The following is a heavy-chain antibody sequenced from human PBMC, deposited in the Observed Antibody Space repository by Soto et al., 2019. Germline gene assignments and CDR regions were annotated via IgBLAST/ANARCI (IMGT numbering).Heavy chain of an antibody. CDR1: GFTFSSYP. CDR2: ISYDGGNQ. Sequence: GGSLRLSCEASGFTFSSYPMHWVRQAPGKGLEWVTVISYDGGNQYYADSVKGRFTISRDNSKDTLYLQMHSLRSDDTAVYFCARGPITQTSFIDHWGQGTLVTVSS. CDR3: ARGPITQTSFIDH. D-gene: IGHD1-20*01. J-gene: IGHJ4*02. V-gene: IGHV3-30-3*01.